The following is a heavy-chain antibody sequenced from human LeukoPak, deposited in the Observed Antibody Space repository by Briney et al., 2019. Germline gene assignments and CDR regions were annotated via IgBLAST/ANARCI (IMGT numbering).Heavy chain of an antibody. CDR2: ISAYNGNT. CDR3: ARGHRRNGDYVGSFDY. V-gene: IGHV1-18*01. J-gene: IGHJ4*02. D-gene: IGHD4-17*01. Sequence: ASVKVSCKASGYTFTSYGISWVRQAPGQGLEWMGWISAYNGNTNYAQKLQGRVTMTTDTSTSTAYMELSSLRPEDTAVYYCARGHRRNGDYVGSFDYWGQGTLVTVSS. CDR1: GYTFTSYG.